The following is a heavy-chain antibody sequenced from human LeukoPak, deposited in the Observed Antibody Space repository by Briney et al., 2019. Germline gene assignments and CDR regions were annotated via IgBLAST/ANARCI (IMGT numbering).Heavy chain of an antibody. CDR2: ISYGGSNK. D-gene: IGHD3-10*01. J-gene: IGHJ3*02. Sequence: PGGSLRLSCAASGFALITFAMHWVRHTPGKGLDGVSVISYGGSNKYYAASVKGRFTLSRDNSKNPLYLQMNSLRPEDPAIYYCARVGSRLGHGDDAFDIWGQGTLVTVSS. CDR3: ARVGSRLGHGDDAFDI. CDR1: GFALITFA. V-gene: IGHV3-30*01.